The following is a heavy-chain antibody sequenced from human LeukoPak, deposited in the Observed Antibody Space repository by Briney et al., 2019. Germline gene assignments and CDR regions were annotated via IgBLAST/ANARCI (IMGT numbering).Heavy chain of an antibody. J-gene: IGHJ3*02. V-gene: IGHV3-48*03. CDR3: AREGLWGAARDAFDI. CDR1: GFTFSSYE. Sequence: PGGSLRLSCAASGFTFSSYEMNWVRQAPGKGLEWVSYISISGSTIYYADSVKGRFTISRDNAKNSLYLQMNNLRVEDTAVYYCAREGLWGAARDAFDIWGQGTMVAVSS. D-gene: IGHD6-6*01. CDR2: ISISGSTI.